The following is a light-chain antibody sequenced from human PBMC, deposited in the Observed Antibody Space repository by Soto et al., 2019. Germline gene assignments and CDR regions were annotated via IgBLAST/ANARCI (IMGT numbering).Light chain of an antibody. Sequence: QSALTQPASVSASPGQSITISCTGTSSDVGTYDDVSWYRQHPGKAPRLLIYEVTNRPSGVSNRFSGSKSGDTASLTISGLQAEDEGDYYCSSYTIGSTVVFGGGTKLTVL. CDR3: SSYTIGSTVV. CDR1: SSDVGTYDD. CDR2: EVT. V-gene: IGLV2-14*01. J-gene: IGLJ2*01.